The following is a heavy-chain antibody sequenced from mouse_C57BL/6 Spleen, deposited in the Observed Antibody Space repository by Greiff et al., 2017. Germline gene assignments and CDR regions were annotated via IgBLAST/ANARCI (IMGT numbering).Heavy chain of an antibody. CDR3: ARIPDGYYWYFDV. D-gene: IGHD2-3*01. V-gene: IGHV5-12*01. Sequence: EVHLVESGGGLVQPGGSLKLSCAASGFTFSDYYMYWVRQTPEKRLEWVAYISNGGGSTYYPDTVKGRFTISRDNAKNTLYMQMSRLKSEDTAMYYCARIPDGYYWYFDVWGTGTTVTVSS. CDR2: ISNGGGST. CDR1: GFTFSDYY. J-gene: IGHJ1*03.